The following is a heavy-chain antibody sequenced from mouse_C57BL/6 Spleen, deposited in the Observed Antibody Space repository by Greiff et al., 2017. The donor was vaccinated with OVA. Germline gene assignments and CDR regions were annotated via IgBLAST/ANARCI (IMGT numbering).Heavy chain of an antibody. Sequence: EVQLQQSGPELVKPGASVKISCKASGYTFTDYYMNWVKQSHGKSLEWIGDINPNNGGTSYNQKFKGKATLTVDKSSSTAYMELRSLTSEDSAVYYCAKGGTTVVATPFDYWGQGTTLTVSS. CDR1: GYTFTDYY. CDR3: AKGGTTVVATPFDY. D-gene: IGHD1-1*01. V-gene: IGHV1-26*01. J-gene: IGHJ2*01. CDR2: INPNNGGT.